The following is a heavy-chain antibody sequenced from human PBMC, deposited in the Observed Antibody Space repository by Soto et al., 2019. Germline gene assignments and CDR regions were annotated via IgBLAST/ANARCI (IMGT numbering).Heavy chain of an antibody. V-gene: IGHV1-3*01. CDR1: GYTLTTYA. D-gene: IGHD6-13*01. Sequence: GASVKVSCKDSGYTLTTYARHWVRQAPGQRLEWMGWINGGNGNTKYSQKFQGRVTVTRDTSASTAYMELSSLRSEDTAVYYCARGPLAAADWFDPWGQGTLVTVSS. J-gene: IGHJ5*02. CDR2: INGGNGNT. CDR3: ARGPLAAADWFDP.